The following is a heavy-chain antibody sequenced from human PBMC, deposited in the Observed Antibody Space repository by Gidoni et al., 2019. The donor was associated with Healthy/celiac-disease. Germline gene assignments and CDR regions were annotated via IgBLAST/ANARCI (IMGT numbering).Heavy chain of an antibody. V-gene: IGHV4-34*01. D-gene: IGHD3-10*01. Sequence: QVQLQQWGAGLLKPSETLSLTCAVYGGSFSGYYWSWIRQPPGKGLEWIGEINHSGSTNYNPSLKSRVTMSVDTSKNQFSLKLSSVTAADTAVYYCARGGRTVRGVTIPDYWGQGTLVTVSS. CDR1: GGSFSGYY. CDR3: ARGGRTVRGVTIPDY. J-gene: IGHJ4*02. CDR2: INHSGST.